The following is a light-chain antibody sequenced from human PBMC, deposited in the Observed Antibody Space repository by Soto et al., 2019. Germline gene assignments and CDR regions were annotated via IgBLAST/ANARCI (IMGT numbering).Light chain of an antibody. CDR1: QSVSSSY. J-gene: IGKJ1*01. Sequence: EIVLTQSPGTLSLSPGERATRSRRASQSVSSSYLAWYQQKPGQAPRLLIYGASSRATGIPDRFSGSGSGTDFTLTISRLEPEDFAVYYCQQYGSSSTVGQGTKVEIK. CDR3: QQYGSSST. CDR2: GAS. V-gene: IGKV3-20*01.